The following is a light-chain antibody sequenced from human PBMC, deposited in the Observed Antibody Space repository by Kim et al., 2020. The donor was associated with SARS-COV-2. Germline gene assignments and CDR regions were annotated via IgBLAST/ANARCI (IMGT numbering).Light chain of an antibody. CDR3: QKYNSGPYT. Sequence: ASVGYRVTIPCRASQGIDNYLAWYQQKSGKVPKLLIYGTSTLQPGVPSRFSGSASGTDFTLTISSLQPEDVATYYCQKYNSGPYTFGQGTKLEI. J-gene: IGKJ2*01. CDR2: GTS. V-gene: IGKV1-27*01. CDR1: QGIDNY.